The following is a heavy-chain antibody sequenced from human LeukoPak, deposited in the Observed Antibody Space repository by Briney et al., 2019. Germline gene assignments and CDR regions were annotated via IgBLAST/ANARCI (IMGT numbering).Heavy chain of an antibody. CDR3: ARGRRIAAAGVLFDY. CDR2: ISYDGSNK. Sequence: GGSLRFSCAASGFTFSSYAMHWVRQAPGKGLEWVAVISYDGSNKYYADSVKGRFTISRDNSKNTLYLQMNSLRAEDTAVYYCARGRRIAAAGVLFDYWGQGTLVTVSS. V-gene: IGHV3-30*01. J-gene: IGHJ4*02. CDR1: GFTFSSYA. D-gene: IGHD6-13*01.